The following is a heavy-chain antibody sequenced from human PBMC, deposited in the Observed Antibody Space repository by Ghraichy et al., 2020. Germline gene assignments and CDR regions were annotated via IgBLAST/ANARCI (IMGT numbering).Heavy chain of an antibody. Sequence: SQTLSLTCTVSGGSISSGGYYWIWIRQQPGKGLEYIGYIYYSGSTGSNPSLKSRVSISLDMSKNQFSLSLSSVTAADTGVYYCSRGGQGLGFCTGGTCLVFDYWGQGALVTVSS. D-gene: IGHD2-8*02. J-gene: IGHJ4*02. CDR2: IYYSGST. V-gene: IGHV4-31*02. CDR1: GGSISSGGYY. CDR3: SRGGQGLGFCTGGTCLVFDY.